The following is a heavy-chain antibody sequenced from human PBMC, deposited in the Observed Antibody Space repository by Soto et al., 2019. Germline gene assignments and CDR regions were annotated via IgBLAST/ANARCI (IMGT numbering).Heavy chain of an antibody. J-gene: IGHJ4*02. CDR2: ISGSGGTT. D-gene: IGHD6-19*01. CDR1: GFTFSNYA. V-gene: IGHV3-23*01. Sequence: EVQLLESGGGLVQPGGSLRLSCAASGFTFSNYAMTWVRQAPGKGLEWVSSISGSGGTTYYADSVKGRFTISRDNSKNTRYLQMNSLRAEDTAVYFCATGIAVAVRSFDYWGQGTLVTVSS. CDR3: ATGIAVAVRSFDY.